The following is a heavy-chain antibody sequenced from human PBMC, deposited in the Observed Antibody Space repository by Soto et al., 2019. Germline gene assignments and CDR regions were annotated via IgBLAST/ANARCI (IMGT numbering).Heavy chain of an antibody. V-gene: IGHV3-30-3*01. J-gene: IGHJ6*02. D-gene: IGHD1-1*01. CDR3: ARDRERYYGMDV. CDR1: GFTFSSYA. Sequence: PGGSLRLSCAASGFTFSSYAMHWVRQAPGKGLEWVAVISYDGSNKYYADSVKGRFTISRDNSKNTLYLQMNSLRAEDTAVYYCARDRERYYGMDVWGQGTTVTVSS. CDR2: ISYDGSNK.